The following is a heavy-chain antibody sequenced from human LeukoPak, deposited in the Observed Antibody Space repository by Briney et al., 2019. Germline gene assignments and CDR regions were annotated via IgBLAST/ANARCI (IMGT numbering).Heavy chain of an antibody. CDR3: ARDPQPRYSSGWYLY. D-gene: IGHD6-19*01. V-gene: IGHV1-18*01. CDR2: ISAYNGNT. J-gene: IGHJ4*02. Sequence: ASVKVSCKASGYTFTSYGISWVRQAPGQGLEWTGWISAYNGNTNYAQKLQGRVTMTTDTSTSTAYMELRSLRSDDTAVYYCARDPQPRYSSGWYLYWGQGTLVTVSS. CDR1: GYTFTSYG.